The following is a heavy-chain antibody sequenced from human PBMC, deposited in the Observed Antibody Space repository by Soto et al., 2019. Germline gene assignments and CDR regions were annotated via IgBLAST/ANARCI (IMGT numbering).Heavy chain of an antibody. D-gene: IGHD5-12*01. CDR3: ARDSGYDSCFDY. J-gene: IGHJ4*02. CDR2: ISGTGSYI. V-gene: IGHV3-21*01. CDR1: GFTFSSYS. Sequence: PGGSLRLSCAASGFTFSSYSMNWVRQAPGKGLEWVSFISGTGSYIYYADSVKGRFTISRDSAKSSLYLQMNSLRAEDTAVYYCARDSGYDSCFDYWGQGTLVTVSS.